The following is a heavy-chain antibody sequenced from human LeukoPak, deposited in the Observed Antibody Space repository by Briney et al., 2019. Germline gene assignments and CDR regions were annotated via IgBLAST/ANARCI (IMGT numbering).Heavy chain of an antibody. V-gene: IGHV3-74*01. CDR2: IDSDGSSA. D-gene: IGHD5-12*01. Sequence: PGGSLRLSCAVCGFTLSSYWMHWVRQAAGKRRVWVTRIDSDGSSAASANAVNGRFTITRNNAKNTLYVQMNSLTAEDTAVYCCASVATTTIKIHDYQGPGTLVTVA. CDR3: ASVATTTIKIHDY. J-gene: IGHJ4*02. CDR1: GFTLSSYW.